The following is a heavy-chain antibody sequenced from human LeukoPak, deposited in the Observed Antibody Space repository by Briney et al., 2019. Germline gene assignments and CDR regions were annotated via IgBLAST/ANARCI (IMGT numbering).Heavy chain of an antibody. CDR2: IKTDGSDT. J-gene: IGHJ5*02. CDR3: ARDFKDVSP. V-gene: IGHV3-74*01. CDR1: GFTFSSFW. Sequence: GGSLRLSCAASGFTFSSFWMHWVRHAPGQGPVWVSGIKTDGSDTRYADSVKGRFTISRDNAKSTLYLQMNSLRAEDTAMYYCARDFKDVSPWGPGTLVTVSS.